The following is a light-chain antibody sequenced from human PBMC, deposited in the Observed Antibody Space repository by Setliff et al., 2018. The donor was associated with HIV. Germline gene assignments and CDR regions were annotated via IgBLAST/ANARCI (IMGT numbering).Light chain of an antibody. J-gene: IGLJ2*01. CDR3: SSYTSSSTLKI. CDR1: SSDVGGYNY. CDR2: DVS. Sequence: QSVLTQPASVSGSPGQSITTSCTGTSSDVGGYNYVSWYQQRPGKAPKLMIYDVSKRPSGVSNRFSGSKSGNTASLTISGLQAEGEADYHCSSYTSSSTLKIFGGGTKVTVL. V-gene: IGLV2-14*01.